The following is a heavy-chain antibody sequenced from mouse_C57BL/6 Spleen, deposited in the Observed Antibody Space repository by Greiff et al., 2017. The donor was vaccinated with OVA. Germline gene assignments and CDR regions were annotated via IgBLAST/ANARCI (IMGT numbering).Heavy chain of an antibody. CDR2: INYDGSST. CDR1: GFTFSDYY. V-gene: IGHV5-16*01. J-gene: IGHJ1*03. Sequence: EVHLVESEGGLVQPGSSMKLSCTASGFTFSDYYMAWVRQVPEKGLEWVANINYDGSSTYYLDSLKSRFIISRDNAKNILYLQMSSLKSEDTATYYCAREGDYYGSSYEDWYFDVWGTGTTVTVSS. D-gene: IGHD1-1*01. CDR3: AREGDYYGSSYEDWYFDV.